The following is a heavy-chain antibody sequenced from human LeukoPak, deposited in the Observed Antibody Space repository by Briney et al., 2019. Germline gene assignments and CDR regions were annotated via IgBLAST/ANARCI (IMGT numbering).Heavy chain of an antibody. CDR2: IYYSGST. CDR3: ARQEYDWADP. CDR1: GGSISSSSYY. Sequence: SETLSLTCTVSGGSISSSSYYWGWIRQPPGKGLEWIGSIYYSGSTYYNPSLKGRVTISVDTSKNQFSLKLSSVTAADTAVYYCARQEYDWADPWGQGTLVTVSS. V-gene: IGHV4-39*01. D-gene: IGHD2/OR15-2a*01. J-gene: IGHJ5*02.